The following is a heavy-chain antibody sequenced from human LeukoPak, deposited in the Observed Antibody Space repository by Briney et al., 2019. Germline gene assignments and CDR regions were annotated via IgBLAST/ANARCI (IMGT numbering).Heavy chain of an antibody. V-gene: IGHV3-23*01. Sequence: GGSLRLSCAASGFTFSSYAMSWVRQAPGKGLEWVSAVSGSGGSTYYADSVKGRFTISRDNSKNTLYLQMNSLRAEDTAVYYCAKDPKEYYYDSSGYYPGGYWGQGTLVTVSS. CDR3: AKDPKEYYYDSSGYYPGGY. J-gene: IGHJ4*02. CDR1: GFTFSSYA. CDR2: VSGSGGST. D-gene: IGHD3-22*01.